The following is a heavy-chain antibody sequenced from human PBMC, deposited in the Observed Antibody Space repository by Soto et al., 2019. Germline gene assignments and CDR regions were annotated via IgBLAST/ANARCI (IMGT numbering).Heavy chain of an antibody. CDR1: GGTFSNYP. CDR2: IIPIFGTT. Sequence: QVPLVQSGAEVKKPGSSVKVSCKASGGTFSNYPISWVRQAPGQGLEWMGGIIPIFGTTNYAQKFQGRVTITADESTSTAYMELSSLRSEDTAVFYCARGNHRWLQLWYFDLWGRGTLVTVSS. D-gene: IGHD5-12*01. CDR3: ARGNHRWLQLWYFDL. V-gene: IGHV1-69*12. J-gene: IGHJ2*01.